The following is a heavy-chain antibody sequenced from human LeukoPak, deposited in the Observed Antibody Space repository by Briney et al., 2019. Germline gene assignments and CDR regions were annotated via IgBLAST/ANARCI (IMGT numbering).Heavy chain of an antibody. Sequence: GRSLRLSCAASGFTFSSYGMHWVRQAPCKGLEWVAFIWYDGSNKYYADSVKGRFTISRDNAKNSLYLQMNSLRAEDTAVYYCARDILTGYYPGAFDIWGQGTMVTVSS. CDR1: GFTFSSYG. CDR2: IWYDGSNK. V-gene: IGHV3-33*01. J-gene: IGHJ3*02. D-gene: IGHD3-9*01. CDR3: ARDILTGYYPGAFDI.